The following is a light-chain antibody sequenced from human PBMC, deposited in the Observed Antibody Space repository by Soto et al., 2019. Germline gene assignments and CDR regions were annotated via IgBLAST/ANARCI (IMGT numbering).Light chain of an antibody. CDR1: QAISNW. Sequence: PITQSPTSVSATVGDRVTITCRASQAISNWLAWYQQKPGKAPKLLIYAASNLQTGVPSRFSGSGSGTDFTLTISSLQPEDFATYYCQQANSFPRTFGQGTKVEIK. CDR3: QQANSFPRT. V-gene: IGKV1D-12*01. CDR2: AAS. J-gene: IGKJ1*01.